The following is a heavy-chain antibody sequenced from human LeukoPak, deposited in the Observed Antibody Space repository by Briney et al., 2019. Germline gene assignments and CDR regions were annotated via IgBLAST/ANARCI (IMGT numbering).Heavy chain of an antibody. Sequence: PGGSLRLSCAASGFTFSSYSMNWVRQAPGKGLEWVSSISSSSSYIYYADSVKGRFTISRDNAKNSLYLQMNSLRAEDTAVYYCARGTDYYDRYGMDVWGRGTTVTVSS. CDR2: ISSSSSYI. D-gene: IGHD1-14*01. CDR3: ARGTDYYDRYGMDV. J-gene: IGHJ6*02. V-gene: IGHV3-21*01. CDR1: GFTFSSYS.